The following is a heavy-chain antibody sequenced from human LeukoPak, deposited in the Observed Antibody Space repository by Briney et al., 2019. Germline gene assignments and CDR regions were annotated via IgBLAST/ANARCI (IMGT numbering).Heavy chain of an antibody. V-gene: IGHV3-23*01. Sequence: GGSLRLSCAAAGFTFSSYAMSWVRQAPGKGLEWVSAISGSGGSTYYADSVKGRFTISRDNSKNTLYLQMNSLRAEDTAVYYRARYSSDYFDYWGQGTLVTVSS. CDR2: ISGSGGST. CDR1: GFTFSSYA. J-gene: IGHJ4*02. CDR3: ARYSSDYFDY. D-gene: IGHD6-19*01.